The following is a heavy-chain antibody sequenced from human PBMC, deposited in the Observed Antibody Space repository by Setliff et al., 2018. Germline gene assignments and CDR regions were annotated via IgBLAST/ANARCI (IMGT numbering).Heavy chain of an antibody. Sequence: PGGSLRLSCPASGFTFSSYPMSWIRQTPGKGLEWIGESNHGGSTSYHPSLKSRVTISVDTSKKQYSLNLNSVTAADTAVYYCASGLNNRDSTPGDYWGQGTLVTVSS. V-gene: IGHV4-34*01. CDR2: SNHGGST. CDR3: ASGLNNRDSTPGDY. D-gene: IGHD2-21*02. J-gene: IGHJ4*02. CDR1: GFTFSSYP.